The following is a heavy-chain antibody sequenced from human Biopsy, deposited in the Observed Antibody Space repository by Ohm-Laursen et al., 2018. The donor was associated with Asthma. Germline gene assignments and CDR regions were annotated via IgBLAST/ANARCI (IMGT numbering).Heavy chain of an antibody. J-gene: IGHJ3*02. V-gene: IGHV4-30-2*01. Sequence: SQTLSLTCAVSGGSISSGDYSWSWIRQPPGKGLEWIGFISPSGNTYYSPSLKSRLTISVDRPKNQFSLRLSSVTAADTAMYYCARDYGDYVWRAFDIWGQGTMVTVSS. CDR2: ISPSGNT. CDR1: GGSISSGDYS. D-gene: IGHD4-17*01. CDR3: ARDYGDYVWRAFDI.